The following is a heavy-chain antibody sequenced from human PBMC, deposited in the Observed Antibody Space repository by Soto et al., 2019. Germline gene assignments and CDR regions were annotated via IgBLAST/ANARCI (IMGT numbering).Heavy chain of an antibody. Sequence: PVGSLRLSCAASGFTFSSYWMSWVRQAPGKGLEWVANIKQDGSEKYYVDSVKGRFTISRDNAKNSLYLQMNSLRAEDTAVYYCASTATAMAPFDPWGQGTLVTVSS. CDR2: IKQDGSEK. CDR3: ASTATAMAPFDP. CDR1: GFTFSSYW. D-gene: IGHD5-18*01. V-gene: IGHV3-7*03. J-gene: IGHJ5*02.